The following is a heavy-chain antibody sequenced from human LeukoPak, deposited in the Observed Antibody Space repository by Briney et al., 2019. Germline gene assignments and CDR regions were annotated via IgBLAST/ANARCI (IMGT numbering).Heavy chain of an antibody. D-gene: IGHD5-12*01. V-gene: IGHV4-34*01. Sequence: SETLSLTCAVYGGSFSDYYWNWIRQPPGKGLEWIGEINHSGSTNYNPSLKSPVTISVDTSKNQFSLKLSSVTAADTAVYYCARAQQGYSGYDYYWFDSWGQGTLITVSS. J-gene: IGHJ5*01. CDR3: ARAQQGYSGYDYYWFDS. CDR2: INHSGST. CDR1: GGSFSDYY.